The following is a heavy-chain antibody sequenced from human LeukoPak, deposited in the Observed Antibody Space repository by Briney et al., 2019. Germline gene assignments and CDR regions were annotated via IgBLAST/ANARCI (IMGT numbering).Heavy chain of an antibody. CDR3: ARTASGVSGSLDY. D-gene: IGHD3-10*01. J-gene: IGHJ4*02. V-gene: IGHV4-61*02. CDR1: GGSISSGTYY. Sequence: SETLSLTCTVSGGSISSGTYYWRWIRQPAGKGLEWIGRISTSGSTDYNPSLKSRVAISVDTSKNQFSLKVSSVTAADTAVYYCARTASGVSGSLDYWGQGTLVTVSS. CDR2: ISTSGST.